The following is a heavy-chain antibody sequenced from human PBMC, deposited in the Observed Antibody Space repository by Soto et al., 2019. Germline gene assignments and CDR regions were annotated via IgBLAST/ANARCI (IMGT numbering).Heavy chain of an antibody. J-gene: IGHJ5*02. Sequence: SVKVPCQASGGTFSSYAISWVRQAPGQGLEWMGGIIPIFGTANYAQKFQGRVTITADKSTSTAYMELSSLRSEDTAVYYCARDAIVVVPAAPVWFDPWGQGTLVTVSA. D-gene: IGHD2-2*01. CDR3: ARDAIVVVPAAPVWFDP. CDR1: GGTFSSYA. V-gene: IGHV1-69*06. CDR2: IIPIFGTA.